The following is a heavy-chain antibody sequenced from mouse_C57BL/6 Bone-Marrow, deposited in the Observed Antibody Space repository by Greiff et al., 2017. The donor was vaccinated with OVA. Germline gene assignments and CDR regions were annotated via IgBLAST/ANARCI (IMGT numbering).Heavy chain of an antibody. D-gene: IGHD2-4*01. J-gene: IGHJ2*01. CDR2: IDPSDSYT. CDR3: AKYDNDVDY. CDR1: GYTFTSYW. V-gene: IGHV1-50*01. Sequence: QVQLQQPGAELVKPGASVKLSCKASGYTFTSYWMQWVKQRPGQGLEWIGEIDPSDSYTNYNQKFKGKATLTVDTSSSTAYMQLSSLTSEDSAVYYCAKYDNDVDYWGQGTTLTVSS.